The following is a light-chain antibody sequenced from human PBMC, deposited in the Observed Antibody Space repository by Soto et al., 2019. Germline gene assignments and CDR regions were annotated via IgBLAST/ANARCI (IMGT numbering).Light chain of an antibody. J-gene: IGKJ1*01. CDR2: GAS. V-gene: IGKV1-27*01. Sequence: DIQMTQSPSSLSESAGDRVTITCRASEDTSNYLAWYQQKPGKVPKLLIYGASTLQSGVPSRFSGSGSGTDFTLTISSLQTEDVATYYCQNYNGAPWTFGQWTKVESK. CDR3: QNYNGAPWT. CDR1: EDTSNY.